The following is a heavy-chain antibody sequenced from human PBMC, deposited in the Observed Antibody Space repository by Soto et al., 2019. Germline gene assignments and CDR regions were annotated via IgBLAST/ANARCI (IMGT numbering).Heavy chain of an antibody. V-gene: IGHV4-59*01. CDR1: GGSMSGYY. D-gene: IGHD2-21*02. Sequence: QVQLQESGPGLEKASETLSLTCTVSGGSMSGYYWSWIRQPPGKGLEWIGFIYDSGTTNYNPSLKSPGTISIDTSKTQFSLKLTSVTAADTAVYYCARVSHIVVVPAVRGAFDIWGQGTMITVPS. J-gene: IGHJ3*02. CDR2: IYDSGTT. CDR3: ARVSHIVVVPAVRGAFDI.